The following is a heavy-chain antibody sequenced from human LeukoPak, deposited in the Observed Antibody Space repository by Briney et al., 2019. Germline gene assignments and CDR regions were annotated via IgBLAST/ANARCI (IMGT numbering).Heavy chain of an antibody. Sequence: GGSLRLSCAASGFTFSSYALHWVRQAPGKGLEWVAVISYDGSSKYYADSVKGRFTISRDNSKNTLYLQLNSLRGEDTAVYYCARDPLAGSGWFDYYQHYGMDVWGQGTTVTVSS. CDR3: ARDPLAGSGWFDYYQHYGMDV. D-gene: IGHD6-19*01. V-gene: IGHV3-30*04. CDR2: ISYDGSSK. CDR1: GFTFSSYA. J-gene: IGHJ6*02.